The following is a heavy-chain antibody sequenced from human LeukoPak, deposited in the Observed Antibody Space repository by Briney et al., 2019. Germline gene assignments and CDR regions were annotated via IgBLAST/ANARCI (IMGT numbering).Heavy chain of an antibody. V-gene: IGHV4-59*01. CDR1: GGSISSYY. D-gene: IGHD3-3*01. Sequence: PSETLSLTCTVSGGSISSYYWSWIRQPPGEGLEWIGYIYYSGSTNYNPSLKSRVTISVDTSKNQFSLKLSSVTAADTAVYYCARGDYYYYGMDVWGQGTTVTVSS. CDR2: IYYSGST. CDR3: ARGDYYYYGMDV. J-gene: IGHJ6*02.